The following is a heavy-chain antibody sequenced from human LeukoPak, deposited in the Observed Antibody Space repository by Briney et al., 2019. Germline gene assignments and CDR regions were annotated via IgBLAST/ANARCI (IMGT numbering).Heavy chain of an antibody. CDR2: ISSSSSYI. Sequence: GGSLRLSCAASGFTFSSCSMNWVRQAPGKGLEWVSSISSSSSYIYYADSVKGRFTISRDNSKNTLYLQMNSLRAEDTAVYYCAKDASITMIVVVSQYYFDYWGQGTLDTVSS. CDR1: GFTFSSCS. J-gene: IGHJ4*02. V-gene: IGHV3-21*04. D-gene: IGHD3-22*01. CDR3: AKDASITMIVVVSQYYFDY.